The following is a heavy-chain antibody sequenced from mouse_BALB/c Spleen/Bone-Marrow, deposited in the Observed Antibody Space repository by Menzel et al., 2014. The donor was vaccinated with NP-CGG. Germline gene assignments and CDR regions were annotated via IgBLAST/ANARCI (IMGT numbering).Heavy chain of an antibody. D-gene: IGHD2-4*01. V-gene: IGHV5-17*02. J-gene: IGHJ4*01. CDR3: ARARSTMITTGAMDY. CDR1: GFTFSRSG. Sequence: EVKLVESGGGLVQPGGSRKLPCAASGFTFSRSGMHWVRQAPEKGLEWVAYISSGSSTIYYADTMKGRFTISRDNPKNTLFLQMTSLRSEDTAMYYCARARSTMITTGAMDYWGQGTLVTVSS. CDR2: ISSGSSTI.